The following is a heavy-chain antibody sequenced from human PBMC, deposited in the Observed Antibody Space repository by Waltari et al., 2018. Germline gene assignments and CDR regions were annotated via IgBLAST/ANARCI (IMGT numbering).Heavy chain of an antibody. V-gene: IGHV4-59*01. D-gene: IGHD6-13*01. J-gene: IGHJ4*02. CDR1: GGSISSSY. CDR3: ARGSSWYDY. Sequence: QVQLQVSGPGLVKPSETLSLTCTASGGSISSSYWCWIRQPPGKGLEWIGYIYYSGSTNYNPSLKSRVTISVDTSKNQFSLKLSSVTAADTAVYYCARGSSWYDYWGQGTLVTVSS. CDR2: IYYSGST.